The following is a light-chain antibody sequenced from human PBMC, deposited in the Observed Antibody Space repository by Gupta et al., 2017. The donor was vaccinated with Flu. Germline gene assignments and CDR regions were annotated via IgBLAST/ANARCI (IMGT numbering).Light chain of an antibody. V-gene: IGLV1-51*01. CDR2: DNN. CDR3: GTWDSSLDARV. J-gene: IGLJ3*02. CDR1: SSSIGNNY. Sequence: QSVLTQPPSVSAAPGQKVTISCPGSSSSIGNNYVYWYQQIPGTAPKLLIYDNNKRPSGIPDRFSGSKSGTSATLDITGLQTGDEADYYCGTWDSSLDARVFGGGTKLTVL.